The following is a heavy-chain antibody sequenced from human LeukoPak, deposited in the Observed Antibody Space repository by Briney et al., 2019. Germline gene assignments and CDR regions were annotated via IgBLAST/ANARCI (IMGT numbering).Heavy chain of an antibody. J-gene: IGHJ5*02. CDR2: INPNSGGT. V-gene: IGHV1-2*04. Sequence: ASVKVSCKASGYIFTNYGITWVRQAPGQGLEWMGWINPNSGGTNYAQKFQGWVTMTKDTSISTAYMELSRLRSDDTAVYYCARGATTNWFDPWGQGTLVTVSS. D-gene: IGHD4-17*01. CDR1: GYIFTNYG. CDR3: ARGATTNWFDP.